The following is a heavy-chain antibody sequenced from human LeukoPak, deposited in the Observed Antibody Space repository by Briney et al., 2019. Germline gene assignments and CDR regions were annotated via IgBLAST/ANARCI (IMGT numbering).Heavy chain of an antibody. CDR3: ARGPNYSFYTDV. V-gene: IGHV3-64*02. J-gene: IGHJ6*03. Sequence: GGSLRLSCAASGFTFSDYTMHWVRLAPGKRLEYVSAITANGGSKYHADSVRARFTVSRDNSKNTLYLQMGSLRAEDTALYYCARGPNYSFYTDVWGKGTTVTVSS. CDR2: ITANGGSK. CDR1: GFTFSDYT.